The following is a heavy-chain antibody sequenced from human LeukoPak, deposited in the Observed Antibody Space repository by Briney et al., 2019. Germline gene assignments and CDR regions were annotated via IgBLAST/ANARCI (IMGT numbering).Heavy chain of an antibody. CDR1: GFTFSSYA. J-gene: IGHJ2*01. CDR2: ISGSGGST. Sequence: PGGSLRLSCAASGFTFSSYAMSWVRQAPGKGLEWVSAISGSGGSTYYADSVKGRFTISRDNSKNTLYLQMNSLRAEDTAVYYCAKDKGLIVGATTFWYFDLWGRGTLVTVSS. D-gene: IGHD1-26*01. CDR3: AKDKGLIVGATTFWYFDL. V-gene: IGHV3-23*01.